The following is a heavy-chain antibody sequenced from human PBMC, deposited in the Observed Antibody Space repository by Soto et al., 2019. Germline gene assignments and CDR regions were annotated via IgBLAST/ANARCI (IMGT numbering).Heavy chain of an antibody. CDR1: GFTFSSYS. D-gene: IGHD3-22*01. CDR3: ARVPPDEYYYDSSEYVY. CDR2: ISSSSSYI. J-gene: IGHJ4*02. V-gene: IGHV3-21*01. Sequence: PGGSPRLSCAASGFTFSSYSMNWVRQAPGEGLEWVSSISSSSSYIYYADSVKGRFTISRDNAKNSLYLQMNSLRAEDTAVYYCARVPPDEYYYDSSEYVYWGQGTLVTISS.